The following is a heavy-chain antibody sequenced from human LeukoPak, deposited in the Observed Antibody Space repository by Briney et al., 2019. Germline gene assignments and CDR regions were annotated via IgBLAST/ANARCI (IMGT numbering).Heavy chain of an antibody. D-gene: IGHD3-10*01. CDR3: ARGGYYGWGNDFRFDP. Sequence: SETLSLTCTVSGGSNSITSYYWGWIRQPPGKGLEWIGSMYSSESTYYNPSLKSRVTISVDTSKNQFSLKLSSVTAADTAVYYCARGGYYGWGNDFRFDPWGQGTLVTVSS. CDR2: MYSSEST. J-gene: IGHJ5*02. CDR1: GGSNSITSYY. V-gene: IGHV4-39*07.